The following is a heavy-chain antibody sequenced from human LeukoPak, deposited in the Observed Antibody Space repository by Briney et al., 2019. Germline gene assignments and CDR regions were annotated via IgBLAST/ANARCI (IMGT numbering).Heavy chain of an antibody. CDR1: GFTFSIYW. CDR3: ARDLWTYYYGSGSPLGY. D-gene: IGHD3-10*01. Sequence: GGSLRLSCAASGFTFSIYWMHWVRQAPGKGLVWVSRINSDGSSTSHADSVKGRFTISRDNAKNTLYLQMNSLRDEDTAVYYCARDLWTYYYGSGSPLGYWGQGTLVTVSS. J-gene: IGHJ4*02. CDR2: INSDGSST. V-gene: IGHV3-74*01.